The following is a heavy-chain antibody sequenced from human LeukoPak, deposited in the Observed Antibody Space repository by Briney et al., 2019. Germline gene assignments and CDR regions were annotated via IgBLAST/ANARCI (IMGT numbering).Heavy chain of an antibody. D-gene: IGHD3/OR15-3a*01. CDR1: GFSFSNSW. CDR2: INSDGTTT. Sequence: GGSLRLSCAASGFSFSNSWMHWVRQAPGKGLVWVSRINSDGTTTYYADSVKGRFTISRDNAKNTLFLQMNSLRPEDTALYYCARDLSLANFWTGYPHYWGQGTLVTVSS. J-gene: IGHJ4*02. V-gene: IGHV3-74*01. CDR3: ARDLSLANFWTGYPHY.